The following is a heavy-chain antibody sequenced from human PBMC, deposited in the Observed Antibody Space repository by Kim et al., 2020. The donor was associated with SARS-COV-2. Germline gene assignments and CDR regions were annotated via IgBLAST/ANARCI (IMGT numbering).Heavy chain of an antibody. CDR1: GFTFSAYA. J-gene: IGHJ5*02. D-gene: IGHD1-26*01. V-gene: IGHV3-30*14. Sequence: GGSLRLSCAASGFTFSAYAMLWVRQAQGKGPEWVAVISSDGSYKFYADSVKGRFTISRDSSKNTLYLQMNSLRAEDTAVYYCARPGVVGPTYWFDPWGQGTLVTVSS. CDR2: ISSDGSYK. CDR3: ARPGVVGPTYWFDP.